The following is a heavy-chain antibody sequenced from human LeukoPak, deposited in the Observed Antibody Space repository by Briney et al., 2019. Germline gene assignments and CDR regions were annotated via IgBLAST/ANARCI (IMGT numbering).Heavy chain of an antibody. CDR2: ISAYNGNT. CDR1: YTFTSYG. Sequence: ASVKVSCKASYTFTSYGITWVRQAPGQGLEWMGWISAYNGNTNYAQNLQGRVTMTTDTSTSTAYMELRSLRSDDTAVYYCARDRGAVAGPYYFDNWGQGTLVTVSS. V-gene: IGHV1-18*01. J-gene: IGHJ4*02. CDR3: ARDRGAVAGPYYFDN. D-gene: IGHD6-19*01.